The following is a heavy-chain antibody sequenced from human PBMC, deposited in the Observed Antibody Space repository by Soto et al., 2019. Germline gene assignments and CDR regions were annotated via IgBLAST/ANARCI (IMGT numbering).Heavy chain of an antibody. CDR2: IYYSGST. CDR3: ARDSLGYGDLDY. J-gene: IGHJ4*02. D-gene: IGHD4-17*01. Sequence: SETLSLTCTVSGGSISSYYWSWIRQPPGKGLEWIGYIYYSGSTNYNPSLKSRVTISVDTSKNQFSLKLSSVTAADTAVYYCARDSLGYGDLDYWGQGTLVTVS. V-gene: IGHV4-59*01. CDR1: GGSISSYY.